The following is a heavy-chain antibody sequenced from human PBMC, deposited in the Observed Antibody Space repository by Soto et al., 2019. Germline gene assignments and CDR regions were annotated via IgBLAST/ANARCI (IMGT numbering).Heavy chain of an antibody. J-gene: IGHJ4*02. CDR3: ARHPYYYDSSGLVDD. Sequence: GESLKISCKGSGYRFTSYWIGWVRQMPGKGLEWMGIIYPGDSESRYSPSFQGQVTISVDKSISTAYLKWSSLKASDTAMYYCARHPYYYDSSGLVDDWGQGIRVTVSS. V-gene: IGHV5-51*01. CDR2: IYPGDSES. D-gene: IGHD3-22*01. CDR1: GYRFTSYW.